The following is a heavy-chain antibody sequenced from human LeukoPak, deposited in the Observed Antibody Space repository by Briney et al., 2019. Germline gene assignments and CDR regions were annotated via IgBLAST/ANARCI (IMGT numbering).Heavy chain of an antibody. J-gene: IGHJ4*02. Sequence: GGSLRLSCAASGFTFSNYGMSWVRQAPRKGLEWVSAITNNGESTYYADSVRGRFTISRDNSKNTLYLQMNSLRVEDTAVYYCAKGAAGFDVWGQGTLVTVSS. CDR2: ITNNGEST. V-gene: IGHV3-23*01. CDR3: AKGAAGFDV. CDR1: GFTFSNYG.